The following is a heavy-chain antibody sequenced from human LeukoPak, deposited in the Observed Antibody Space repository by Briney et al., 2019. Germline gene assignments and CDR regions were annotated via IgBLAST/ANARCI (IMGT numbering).Heavy chain of an antibody. Sequence: SETLSLTCAVSGGSISSSNWWSWVRQPPGKGLEWIGEIYHSGSTNYNPSLKSRVTISVDKSKNQFSLKLSSVTAADTAVYYCARRNVLLWFGGFDPWGQGTLVTVSS. CDR2: IYHSGST. V-gene: IGHV4-4*02. CDR3: ARRNVLLWFGGFDP. CDR1: GGSISSSNW. D-gene: IGHD3-10*01. J-gene: IGHJ5*02.